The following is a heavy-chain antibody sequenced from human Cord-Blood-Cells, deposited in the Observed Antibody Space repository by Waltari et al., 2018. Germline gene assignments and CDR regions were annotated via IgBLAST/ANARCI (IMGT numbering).Heavy chain of an antibody. Sequence: EVQLVQSGAEVKKPGATVKISCKVSGYTFTNYYMHWVQQAPGKGLEWMGLVDPEDGETIYAEKFQGRVTITADTSTDTAYMELSSLRSEDTAVYYCATGLLNGSTFYYYGMDVWGQGTTVTVSS. CDR1: GYTFTNYY. V-gene: IGHV1-69-2*01. CDR2: VDPEDGET. D-gene: IGHD2-15*01. CDR3: ATGLLNGSTFYYYGMDV. J-gene: IGHJ6*02.